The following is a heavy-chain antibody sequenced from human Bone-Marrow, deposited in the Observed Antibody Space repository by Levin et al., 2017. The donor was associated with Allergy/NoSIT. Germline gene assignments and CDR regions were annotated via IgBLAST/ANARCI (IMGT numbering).Heavy chain of an antibody. Sequence: GESLKISCAASGFTFSSYGMHWVRQAPGKGLEWVAVIWYDGSNKYYADSVKGRFTISRDNSKNTLYLQMNSLRAEDTAVYYCAREGLRITMVRGVGQPRYNWFDPWGQGTLVTVSS. J-gene: IGHJ5*02. D-gene: IGHD3-10*01. CDR1: GFTFSSYG. CDR3: AREGLRITMVRGVGQPRYNWFDP. CDR2: IWYDGSNK. V-gene: IGHV3-33*01.